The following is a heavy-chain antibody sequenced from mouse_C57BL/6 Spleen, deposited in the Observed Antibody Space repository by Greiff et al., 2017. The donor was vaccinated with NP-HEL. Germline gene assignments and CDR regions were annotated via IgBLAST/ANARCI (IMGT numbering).Heavy chain of an antibody. J-gene: IGHJ2*01. CDR1: GYSITSGYY. D-gene: IGHD4-1*01. CDR2: ISYDGSN. Sequence: EVHLVESGPGLVKPSQSLSLTCSVTGYSITSGYYWNWIRQFPGNKLEWMGYISYDGSNNYNPSLKNRISITRDTSKNQFFLKLNSVTTEDTATYYCARGDWDKSLFDYWGQGTTLTVSS. V-gene: IGHV3-6*01. CDR3: ARGDWDKSLFDY.